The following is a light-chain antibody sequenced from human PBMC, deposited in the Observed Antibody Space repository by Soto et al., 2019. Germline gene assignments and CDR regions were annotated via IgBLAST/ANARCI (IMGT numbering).Light chain of an antibody. V-gene: IGKV1-5*01. CDR2: DAS. Sequence: DIQMTQSPSSLSASVGDRVTITCQASQNINNYLNWYQQKPGKAPKLLIYDASSLESGVPSRFSGSGSGTEFTLTISSLQPDDFATYYCQQYNSYSPTFGQGTKGDIK. CDR3: QQYNSYSPT. J-gene: IGKJ1*01. CDR1: QNINNY.